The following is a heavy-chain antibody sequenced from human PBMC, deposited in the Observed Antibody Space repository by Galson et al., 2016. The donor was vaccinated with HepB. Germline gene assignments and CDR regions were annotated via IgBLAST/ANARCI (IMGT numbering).Heavy chain of an antibody. CDR2: IFHSGST. J-gene: IGHJ4*02. D-gene: IGHD1-26*01. CDR1: GGSISSSHW. V-gene: IGHV4-4*02. Sequence: ETLSLTCAVSGGSISSSHWWSWVRQPPGKGLEWIGEIFHSGSTSYYPSLKSRVTISVDTSKNQFSLNLSSVTAADTAVYYCARHSGVSSVSYQGSADWGQGTLVTVSS. CDR3: ARHSGVSSVSYQGSAD.